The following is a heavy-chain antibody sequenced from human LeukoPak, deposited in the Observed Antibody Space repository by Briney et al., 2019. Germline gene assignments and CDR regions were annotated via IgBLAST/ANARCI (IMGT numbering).Heavy chain of an antibody. D-gene: IGHD3-10*01. V-gene: IGHV4-61*09. CDR3: ARDSGPWGVFDP. Sequence: SETLSLTCTVSGGSISSRSYCWSWIRQPAGKGLEWIGHVHISGSTNYNSSLKSRVTISVDTSKNQFSLKLSSVTAADTAVYYCARDSGPWGVFDPWGQGTLVTVSS. CDR1: GGSISSRSYC. J-gene: IGHJ5*02. CDR2: VHISGST.